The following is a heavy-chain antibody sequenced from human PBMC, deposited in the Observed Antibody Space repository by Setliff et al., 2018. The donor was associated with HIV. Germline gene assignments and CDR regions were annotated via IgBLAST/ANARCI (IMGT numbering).Heavy chain of an antibody. J-gene: IGHJ5*02. D-gene: IGHD4-17*01. CDR3: ARALYGDYGGDINWFDP. CDR2: INTNTGSP. Sequence: ASVKVSCKASGYTFINYAMNWVRQAPGQGFEWMGWINTNTGSPTYAQAFPGRFVFSVDTSVTTAYLQISSLKAEDTAVYYCARALYGDYGGDINWFDPWGQGTLVTVSS. CDR1: GYTFINYA. V-gene: IGHV7-4-1*02.